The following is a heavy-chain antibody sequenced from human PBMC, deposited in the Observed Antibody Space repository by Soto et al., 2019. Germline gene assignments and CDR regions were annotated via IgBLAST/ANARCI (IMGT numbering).Heavy chain of an antibody. CDR2: IHYSGTT. D-gene: IGHD6-13*01. V-gene: IGHV4-59*01. Sequence: SATLSLTCTVSGGSMRNYFWTWIRQPPGKGLEWIGYIHYSGTTSFFPSYNPSLRSKVTISEDTSKNQFSLKLLSVTTADAAVYFWAAGEAGSRHFAPYYLDFWGQGTLVTVSS. CDR3: AAGEAGSRHFAPYYLDF. CDR1: GGSMRNYF. J-gene: IGHJ4*02.